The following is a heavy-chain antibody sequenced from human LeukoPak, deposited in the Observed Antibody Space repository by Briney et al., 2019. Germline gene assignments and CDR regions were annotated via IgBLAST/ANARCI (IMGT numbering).Heavy chain of an antibody. Sequence: AASVKVSCKASGTTLSNYGITWVRQAPGQGLEWMGWISAYNGNTNYAQRVQDRLTMTTDSSTSTAYMELRSLRSDDTAVYYCARDGGSYLFDYWGQGTLVTVSS. D-gene: IGHD1-26*01. J-gene: IGHJ4*02. CDR2: ISAYNGNT. CDR3: ARDGGSYLFDY. V-gene: IGHV1-18*01. CDR1: GTTLSNYG.